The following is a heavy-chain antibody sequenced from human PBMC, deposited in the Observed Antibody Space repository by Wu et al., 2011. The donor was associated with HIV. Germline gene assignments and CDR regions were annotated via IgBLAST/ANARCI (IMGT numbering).Heavy chain of an antibody. CDR2: INPNSGGT. D-gene: IGHD6-13*01. Sequence: QVQLVQSWAEVKKPGSSVKVSCKASGATFSSYAISWVRQAPGQGLEWMGWINPNSGGTNYAQKFQGRVTLITEKSTSTAYMELRTLRSDDTAMYFCARVRGSSWYEPLDYWGQGTLVTVSS. CDR1: GATFSSYA. CDR3: ARVRGSSWYEPLDY. V-gene: IGHV1-69*06. J-gene: IGHJ4*02.